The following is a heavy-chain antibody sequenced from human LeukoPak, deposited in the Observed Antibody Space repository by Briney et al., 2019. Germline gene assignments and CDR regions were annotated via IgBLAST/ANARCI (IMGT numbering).Heavy chain of an antibody. J-gene: IGHJ4*02. V-gene: IGHV1-18*04. Sequence: ASVKVSCKASGYTFTDYYIHWVRQAPGQGLEWMGWINPNSGNTNYAQKLQGRVTMTTDTSTSTAYMELRSLRSDDTAVYYCARALITMIVVVTSFDYWGQGTLVTVSS. CDR1: GYTFTDYY. CDR3: ARALITMIVVVTSFDY. D-gene: IGHD3-22*01. CDR2: INPNSGNT.